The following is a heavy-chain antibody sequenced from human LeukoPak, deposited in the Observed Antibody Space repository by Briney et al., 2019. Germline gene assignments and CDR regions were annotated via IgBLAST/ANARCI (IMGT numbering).Heavy chain of an antibody. J-gene: IGHJ4*02. CDR2: IYYSGST. CDR1: GGSISSSSYY. CDR3: ARGLDSSGWYIYDY. Sequence: SETLSLTCTVSGGSISSSSYYWGWIRQPPGKGLEWIGSIYYSGSTYYNASLKSRVTISVDTSKNQFSLKLNSVTAADTAVYYCARGLDSSGWYIYDYWGQGTLVTVSS. D-gene: IGHD6-13*01. V-gene: IGHV4-39*07.